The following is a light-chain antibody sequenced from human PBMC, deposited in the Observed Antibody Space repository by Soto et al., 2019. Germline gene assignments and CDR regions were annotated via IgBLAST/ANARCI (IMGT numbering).Light chain of an antibody. CDR3: QVWDSSSDHWV. V-gene: IGLV3-21*04. CDR2: YDS. CDR1: DIGIKS. J-gene: IGLJ2*01. Sequence: SYELTQPPSVSVAPGMTARITCGGNDIGIKSVHWYQQKPGQAPVLVISYDSDRPSEIPERFSGSNSGNTATLTITRVEAGDEADYYCQVWDSSSDHWVFGGGTKPTVL.